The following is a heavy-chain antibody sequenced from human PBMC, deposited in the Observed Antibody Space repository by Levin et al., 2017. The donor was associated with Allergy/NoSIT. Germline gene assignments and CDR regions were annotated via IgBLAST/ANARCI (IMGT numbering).Heavy chain of an antibody. CDR2: ATDDGSDT. D-gene: IGHD1-7*01. Sequence: GESLKISCEASGFTFSSYLMHWVRQAPGKGLVWVSRATDDGSDTAYAGSVKGRFTISRDNAKNTLYLQMNSLRAEDTAVYYCARAPGNLFSMDVWGQGTTVTVSS. V-gene: IGHV3-74*03. CDR3: ARAPGNLFSMDV. J-gene: IGHJ6*02. CDR1: GFTFSSYL.